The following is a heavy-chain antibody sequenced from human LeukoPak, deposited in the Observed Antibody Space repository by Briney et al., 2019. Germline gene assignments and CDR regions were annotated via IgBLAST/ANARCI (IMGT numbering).Heavy chain of an antibody. V-gene: IGHV4-59*01. D-gene: IGHD2-2*01. CDR3: ARVDCLSASCPADY. CDR1: GGSMSDYY. J-gene: IGHJ4*02. Sequence: SEILSLTCTVSGGSMSDYYWSWLRQPPGKGLEWIGFIFYSGSTNYNSSLKSRASISVDTYKNQFFLTLRSVTAADTAVYYCARVDCLSASCPADYWGQGTLVLVSS. CDR2: IFYSGST.